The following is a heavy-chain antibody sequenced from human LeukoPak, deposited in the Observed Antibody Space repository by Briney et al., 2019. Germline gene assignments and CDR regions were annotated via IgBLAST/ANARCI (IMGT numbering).Heavy chain of an antibody. D-gene: IGHD6-13*01. V-gene: IGHV3-7*03. CDR2: IKPDGTTK. Sequence: GASLRLSCAASGFTFSSFCMTWVRQAPGKGLEWVANIKPDGTTKFYVDSVKGRFTISRDNALNSLYLQMNSLRAEDTAIYYCARSIPYGTTWYGRSDYWGQGTLVTVSS. J-gene: IGHJ4*02. CDR1: GFTFSSFC. CDR3: ARSIPYGTTWYGRSDY.